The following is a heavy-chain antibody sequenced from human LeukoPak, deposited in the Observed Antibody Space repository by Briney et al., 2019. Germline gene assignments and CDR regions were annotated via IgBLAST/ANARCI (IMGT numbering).Heavy chain of an antibody. V-gene: IGHV4-59*08. CDR3: ARAVIAVDNWLDP. J-gene: IGHJ5*02. CDR2: IYYSGST. Sequence: SETLSLTCTVSGGSISSYYWSWIRQPPGKGLEWIGYIYYSGSTNYNPSLKSRVTISVDTSKNQFSLKLSSVTAADTTVYYCARAVIAVDNWLDPWGQGTLVTVSS. D-gene: IGHD6-19*01. CDR1: GGSISSYY.